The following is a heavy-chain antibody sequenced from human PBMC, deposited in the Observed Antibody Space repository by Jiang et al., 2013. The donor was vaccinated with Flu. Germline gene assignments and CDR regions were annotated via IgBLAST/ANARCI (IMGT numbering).Heavy chain of an antibody. Sequence: GLVKPSGTLSLTCAVSGGSISSSNWWSWVRQPPGKGLEWIGEIYHSGSTNYNPSLKSRVTISVDKSKNQFSLKLSSVTAADTAVYYCAGRSRYDFWSGAAGLDYWGQGTLVTVSS. CDR3: AGRSRYDFWSGAAGLDY. D-gene: IGHD3-3*01. CDR1: GGSISSSNW. V-gene: IGHV4-4*02. J-gene: IGHJ4*02. CDR2: IYHSGST.